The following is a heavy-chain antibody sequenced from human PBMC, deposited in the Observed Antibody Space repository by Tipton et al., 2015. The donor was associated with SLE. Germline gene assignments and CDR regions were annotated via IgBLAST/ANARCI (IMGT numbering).Heavy chain of an antibody. J-gene: IGHJ3*01. V-gene: IGHV4-59*07. D-gene: IGHD1-1*01. CDR3: ARHTGTHWASDL. Sequence: TLSLTCTVSGGSISTYYWSWIRQPPGKGLEWIGYIYFSGSTNYNPSLKSRVTISLDTSRNQFSLQLSSVTAADTALYYCARHTGTHWASDLWGQGTMVTVSS. CDR2: IYFSGST. CDR1: GGSISTYY.